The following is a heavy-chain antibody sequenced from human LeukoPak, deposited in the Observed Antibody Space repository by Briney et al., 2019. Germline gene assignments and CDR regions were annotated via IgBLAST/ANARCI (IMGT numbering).Heavy chain of an antibody. V-gene: IGHV5-51*01. CDR3: ARRLKNSNGWTFHY. CDR2: IYPGDSDT. J-gene: IGHJ4*02. D-gene: IGHD6-19*01. Sequence: GESLKISCKGSGYSFTIYWIGWVRQMPGKGLEWMGIIYPGDSDTRYSPSFQGQVTISADRSINTAYLQWSSQKASDTAIYYCARRLKNSNGWTFHYWGQGTLVTVSS. CDR1: GYSFTIYW.